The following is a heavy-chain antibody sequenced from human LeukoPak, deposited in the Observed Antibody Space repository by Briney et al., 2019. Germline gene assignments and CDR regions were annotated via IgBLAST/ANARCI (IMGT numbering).Heavy chain of an antibody. J-gene: IGHJ5*02. D-gene: IGHD2-2*02. CDR3: ARDSGYCSSTRCYSWFDP. Sequence: LPGGSLRLSCAASGFTFSSYAMHWVRQAPGKGLEWVAVISYDGSNKYYADSVEGRFTISRDNSKNTLYLQMNSLRAEDTAVYYCARDSGYCSSTRCYSWFDPWGQGTLVTVSS. V-gene: IGHV3-30*01. CDR2: ISYDGSNK. CDR1: GFTFSSYA.